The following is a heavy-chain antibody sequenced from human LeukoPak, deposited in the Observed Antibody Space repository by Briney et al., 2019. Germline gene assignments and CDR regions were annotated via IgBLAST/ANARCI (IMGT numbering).Heavy chain of an antibody. CDR2: ISYDGSNK. D-gene: IGHD5-12*01. Sequence: GRSLRLSCAASGFTFSSYAMRWVRQAPGKGLEWVAVISYDGSNKYYADSVKGRFTISRDNSKNTLYLQMNSLRAEDTAVYYCARGRYSGTTYYFDYWGQGTLVTVSS. V-gene: IGHV3-30-3*01. CDR1: GFTFSSYA. CDR3: ARGRYSGTTYYFDY. J-gene: IGHJ4*02.